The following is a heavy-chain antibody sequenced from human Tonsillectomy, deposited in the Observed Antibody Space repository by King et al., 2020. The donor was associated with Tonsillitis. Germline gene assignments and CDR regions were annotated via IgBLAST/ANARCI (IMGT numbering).Heavy chain of an antibody. V-gene: IGHV3-30*02. CDR3: ARNALPTHHLLMKRPTDNYHFDY. CDR2: IRSDGNNQ. CDR1: GFTFNKYA. Sequence: VQLVESGGGLVQPGGSLRLSCEASGFTFNKYAMHWVRQFPGKGLEWVANIRSDGNNQNFAESVKGRFSVSRSNARQTLYLQMNSLSVEDTAVYYCARNALPTHHLLMKRPTDNYHFDYWGQGILVTVFS. J-gene: IGHJ4*02. D-gene: IGHD1-1*01.